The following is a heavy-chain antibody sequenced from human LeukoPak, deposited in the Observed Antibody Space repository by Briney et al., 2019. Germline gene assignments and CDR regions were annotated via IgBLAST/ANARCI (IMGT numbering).Heavy chain of an antibody. J-gene: IGHJ6*02. D-gene: IGHD1-1*01. CDR2: ISSSSSYT. V-gene: IGHV3-11*06. CDR3: ARTAGTRVYGMDV. CDR1: GFTFSDYY. Sequence: GGSLRLSCAASGFTFSDYYMSWIRQAPGKGLEWVSYISSSSSYTNYADSVKGRFTISRDNAKNSLYLQMNSLRAEDTAVYHCARTAGTRVYGMDVWGQGTTVTVSS.